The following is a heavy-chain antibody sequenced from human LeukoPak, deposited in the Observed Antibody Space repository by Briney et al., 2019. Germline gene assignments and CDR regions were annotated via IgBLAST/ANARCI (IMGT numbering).Heavy chain of an antibody. CDR3: TTDHIGSGYHSYYYYGIDV. D-gene: IGHD3-22*01. CDR2: INSKTDAGTT. CDR1: GFTVRKAW. V-gene: IGHV3-15*01. J-gene: IGHJ6*02. Sequence: PGGSLRLSCAASGFTVRKAWMTWVRQAPGKGLEWVGRINSKTDAGTTDYAAPVKGRFTISRDDSKNTLYLQMNSLKTEDTAVYYCTTDHIGSGYHSYYYYGIDVWGQGTTVTVSS.